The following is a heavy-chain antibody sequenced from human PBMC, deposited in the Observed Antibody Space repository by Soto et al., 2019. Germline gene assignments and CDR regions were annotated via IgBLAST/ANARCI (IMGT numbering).Heavy chain of an antibody. J-gene: IGHJ4*02. Sequence: QLQLQESGPGLVKPSETLSLTCTVSGGSISSSSYYWGWIRQSPGKGLEWIGTIYYSGSTYYNPSLRSRVTLSVDTSQNQFSLKLSSVTAADTAVYFCARHAYRRGWTDYWGQGTLVTVSS. D-gene: IGHD6-19*01. V-gene: IGHV4-39*01. CDR2: IYYSGST. CDR3: ARHAYRRGWTDY. CDR1: GGSISSSSYY.